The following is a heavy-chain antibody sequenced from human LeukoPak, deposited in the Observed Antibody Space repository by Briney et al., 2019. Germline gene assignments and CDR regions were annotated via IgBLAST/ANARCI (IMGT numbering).Heavy chain of an antibody. CDR3: AKEWPQGYLDH. CDR1: GFTFSSYG. D-gene: IGHD5-24*01. CDR2: ISYDGSNK. J-gene: IGHJ4*03. V-gene: IGHV3-30*18. Sequence: GGSLRLSCAASGFTFSSYGMHWVRQAPGKGLEWVAVISYDGSNKYYADSVKGRFTISRDNSKNTLYLQMNSLRAEDTAVYYCAKEWPQGYLDHWGQGTLVTVSS.